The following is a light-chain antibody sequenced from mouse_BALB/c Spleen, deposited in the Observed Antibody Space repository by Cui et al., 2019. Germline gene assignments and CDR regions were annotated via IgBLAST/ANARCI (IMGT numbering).Light chain of an antibody. J-gene: IGKJ2*01. CDR3: QHFWGTPYT. Sequence: DIQMTQSPAPLSVSVGETVTITCRASENIYSNLAWYQQKQGKSPQLLVYAATNLADGVPSRFSGSGSGTQYSLKINSLQSEDVGSYYCQHFWGTPYTFGEGTKLEIK. CDR1: ENIYSN. CDR2: AAT. V-gene: IGKV12-46*01.